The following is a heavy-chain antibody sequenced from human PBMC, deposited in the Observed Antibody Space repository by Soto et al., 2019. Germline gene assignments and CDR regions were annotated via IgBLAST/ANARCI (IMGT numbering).Heavy chain of an antibody. CDR1: GGSFSGYY. D-gene: IGHD3-3*01. V-gene: IGHV4-34*01. CDR3: ARGRVLRFLEWLTVWYFDL. CDR2: INHSGST. Sequence: PSETLSLTCAVYGGSFSGYYWSWIRQPPGKGLEWIGEINHSGSTIYNPSLKSRVTISVDTSKNQFSLKLSSVTAADTAVYYCARGRVLRFLEWLTVWYFDLWGRGTLVTVSS. J-gene: IGHJ2*01.